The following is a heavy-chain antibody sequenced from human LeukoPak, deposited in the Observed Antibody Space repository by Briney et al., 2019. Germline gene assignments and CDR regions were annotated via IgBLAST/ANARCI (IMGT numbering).Heavy chain of an antibody. CDR3: ARCGPGSTSCYKRNIGMDV. Sequence: ASVKVSCKSSGYTFTSYAMHWVRQAPGQKLEWMGWINAGNGDTKYSQKFRGRVTITRDTSASTAYMELSSLRSEDTAVYYCARCGPGSTSCYKRNIGMDVWGKGTTVTVSS. J-gene: IGHJ6*04. D-gene: IGHD2-2*02. CDR1: GYTFTSYA. CDR2: INAGNGDT. V-gene: IGHV1-3*01.